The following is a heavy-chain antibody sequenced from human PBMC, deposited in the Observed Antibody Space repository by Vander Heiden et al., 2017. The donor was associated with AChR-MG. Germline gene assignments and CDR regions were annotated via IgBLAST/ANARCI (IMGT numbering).Heavy chain of an antibody. CDR1: GYTFTSYD. J-gene: IGHJ5*02. V-gene: IGHV1-8*01. CDR3: ARGIDRQLLIITSEYNWFDP. D-gene: IGHD2-2*01. CDR2: MNPNSGNT. Sequence: QVQLVQSGAEVKKPGASVKVSCKASGYTFTSYDINWVRQATGQGLEWMGWMNPNSGNTGYAQKFQGRVTMTRNTSISTAYMELSSLRSEDTAVYYCARGIDRQLLIITSEYNWFDPWGQGTLVTVSS.